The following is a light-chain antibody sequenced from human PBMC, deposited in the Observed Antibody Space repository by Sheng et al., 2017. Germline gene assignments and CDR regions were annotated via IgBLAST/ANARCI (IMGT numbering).Light chain of an antibody. CDR2: GKT. V-gene: IGLV3-19*01. CDR3: NCRDSSGHRWV. J-gene: IGLJ3*02. Sequence: SSELTQDPAVSVALGQTVRITCQGDSLRRSYASWYQQKPGQAPVVVIYGKTDRPSGIPDRFSGSSSGNTASLTITGAQAEDEADYYCNCRDSSGHRWVFGGGTKLTVL. CDR1: SLRRSY.